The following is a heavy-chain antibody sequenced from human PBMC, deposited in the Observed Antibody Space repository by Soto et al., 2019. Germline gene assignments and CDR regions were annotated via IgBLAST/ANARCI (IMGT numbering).Heavy chain of an antibody. V-gene: IGHV4-59*01. CDR3: ARVKTDSILVVPAAPKEGYGMDV. CDR2: IYYSGST. D-gene: IGHD2-2*01. Sequence: SETLSLTCTVSGGSISSYYWSWIRQPPGKGLEWIGYIYYSGSTNYNPSLKSRVTISVDTSKNQFSLKLSSVTAADTAVYYCARVKTDSILVVPAAPKEGYGMDVWGQGTTVTVSS. J-gene: IGHJ6*02. CDR1: GGSISSYY.